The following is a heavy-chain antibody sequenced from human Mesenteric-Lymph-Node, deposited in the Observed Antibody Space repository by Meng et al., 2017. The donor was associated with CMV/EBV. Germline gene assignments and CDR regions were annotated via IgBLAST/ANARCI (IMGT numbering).Heavy chain of an antibody. J-gene: IGHJ4*02. D-gene: IGHD5-12*01. CDR1: GAISINSYC. Sequence: GAISINSYCLARIRPPPGKGLEWIGSIYSSGSTYYNPFLTSRVTISVDTSKNQFSLKLSSVTAADTAVYYCARRSVDIVATIGFDYWGQGTLVTVSS. V-gene: IGHV4-39*01. CDR3: ARRSVDIVATIGFDY. CDR2: IYSSGST.